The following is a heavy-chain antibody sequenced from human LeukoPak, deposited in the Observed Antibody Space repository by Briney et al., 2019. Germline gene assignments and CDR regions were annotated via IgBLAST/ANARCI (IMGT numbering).Heavy chain of an antibody. CDR3: AKGVWSSGWYYYYMDV. V-gene: IGHV3-23*01. J-gene: IGHJ6*03. Sequence: GRSLRLSCTASGFTFGDYAMSWVRQAPGKGLEWVSAISGSGGSTYYADSEKGRFTISRDNSRNTLYLQMNSLRAEDTAVYYCAKGVWSSGWYYYYMDVWGKGTTVTVSS. CDR2: ISGSGGST. D-gene: IGHD6-19*01. CDR1: GFTFGDYA.